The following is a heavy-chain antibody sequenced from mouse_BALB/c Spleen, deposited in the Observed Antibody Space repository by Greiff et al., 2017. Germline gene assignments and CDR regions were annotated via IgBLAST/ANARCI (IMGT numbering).Heavy chain of an antibody. J-gene: IGHJ3*01. CDR3: ARSSRWLPLAY. D-gene: IGHD2-3*01. CDR2: ISSGSSTI. V-gene: IGHV5-17*02. Sequence: EVHLVESGGGLVQPGGSRKLSCAASGFTFSSFGMHWVRQAPEKGLEWVAYISSGSSTIYYADTVKGRFTISRDNPKNTLFLQMTSLRSEDTAMYYCARSSRWLPLAYWGQGTLVTVSA. CDR1: GFTFSSFG.